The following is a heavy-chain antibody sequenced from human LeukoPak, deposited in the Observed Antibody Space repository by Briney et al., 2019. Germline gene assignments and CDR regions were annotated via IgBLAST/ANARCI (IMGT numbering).Heavy chain of an antibody. V-gene: IGHV4-59*08. Sequence: SETLSLTCTVSGGSISSYYWSWIRQPPGKGLEWIGYIFYSGSTNYNPSLKSRVTISVDTSKNQFSLKLSSVTAADTAVYYCARFSSGTYPFAFDIWGQGTMVTVSS. CDR1: GGSISSYY. J-gene: IGHJ3*02. D-gene: IGHD3-10*01. CDR3: ARFSSGTYPFAFDI. CDR2: IFYSGST.